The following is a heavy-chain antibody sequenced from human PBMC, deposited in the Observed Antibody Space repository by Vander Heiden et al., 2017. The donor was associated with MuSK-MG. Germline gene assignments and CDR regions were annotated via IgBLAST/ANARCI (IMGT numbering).Heavy chain of an antibody. CDR2: IIPIFGTA. CDR1: GGTFSSYA. Sequence: QVQLVQSGAEVKKPGSSVKVSCKASGGTFSSYAISWVRQAPGQGLEWMGGIIPIFGTANYAQKFQGRVTITADESTSTAYMELSSLRSEDTAVYYCASPSYVVRGVMLYYFDYWGQGTLVTVSS. CDR3: ASPSYVVRGVMLYYFDY. D-gene: IGHD3-10*01. J-gene: IGHJ4*02. V-gene: IGHV1-69*01.